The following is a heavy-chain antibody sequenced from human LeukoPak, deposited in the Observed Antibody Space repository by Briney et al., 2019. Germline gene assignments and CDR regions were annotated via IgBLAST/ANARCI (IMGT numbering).Heavy chain of an antibody. CDR2: IYSGGTT. CDR1: GFIFSSYW. Sequence: GGSLRLSCAASGFIFSSYWMSWVRQAPGKGLEWVSLIYSGGTTYYADSVKGRFTISRDNSKNTVHLQMNNLRAEDTAMYFCARRLYIVRGAFDIWGQGTMVTVSS. J-gene: IGHJ3*02. V-gene: IGHV3-53*01. CDR3: ARRLYIVRGAFDI. D-gene: IGHD2/OR15-2a*01.